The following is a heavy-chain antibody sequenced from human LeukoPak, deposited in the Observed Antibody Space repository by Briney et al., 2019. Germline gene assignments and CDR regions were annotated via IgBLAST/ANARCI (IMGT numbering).Heavy chain of an antibody. Sequence: GRSLRLSCAASGFTFSSYAMHWVRQAPGKGLEWVSAISGSGGSTSYADSVKGRFTISRDNSKNTLYLQMNTLRAEDTAVYYCAKDYSLEYSLYYFDYWGQGTLVTVSS. CDR3: AKDYSLEYSLYYFDY. CDR1: GFTFSSYA. CDR2: ISGSGGST. V-gene: IGHV3-23*01. J-gene: IGHJ4*02. D-gene: IGHD2/OR15-2a*01.